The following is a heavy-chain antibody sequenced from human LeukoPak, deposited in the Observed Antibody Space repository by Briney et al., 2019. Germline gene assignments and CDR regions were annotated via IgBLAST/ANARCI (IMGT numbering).Heavy chain of an antibody. D-gene: IGHD3-10*01. Sequence: PSETLSLTCAVYGGSFSGYYWSWIRQPPGKGLEWIGEINHSGSTNYNPSLKSRVTISVDTSKNQFSLKLSSVTAADTAVYYCARDLYGSGNGYWGQGTLVTVSS. J-gene: IGHJ4*02. CDR3: ARDLYGSGNGY. CDR1: GGSFSGYY. CDR2: INHSGST. V-gene: IGHV4-34*01.